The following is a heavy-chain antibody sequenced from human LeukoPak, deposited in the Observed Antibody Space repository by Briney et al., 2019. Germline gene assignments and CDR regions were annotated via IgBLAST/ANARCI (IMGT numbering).Heavy chain of an antibody. Sequence: SETLSLTCTVSGGSISSISYYWGWVRQPPGKGLEWIGSIYYSGSTYNNPSLTSRVTLSVDTSKNQFSLKLTSVTAADTAVYYCARQKLDSHYVPEWFDPWGQGTLVTVSS. V-gene: IGHV4-39*01. CDR2: IYYSGST. CDR1: GGSISSISYY. D-gene: IGHD4-11*01. J-gene: IGHJ5*02. CDR3: ARQKLDSHYVPEWFDP.